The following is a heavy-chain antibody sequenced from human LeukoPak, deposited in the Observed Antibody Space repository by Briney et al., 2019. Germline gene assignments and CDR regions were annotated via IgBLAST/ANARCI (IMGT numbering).Heavy chain of an antibody. Sequence: ASVKVSCTASGYTFTGYYIHWVRQAPGQGLEWMGRINCNGGGTSYAQKFQGRVTMTRDTSISTAYMELDRLTSDDTAVYYCARDYGPYPGCGWFDPWGQGTLVTVSS. CDR3: ARDYGPYPGCGWFDP. CDR1: GYTFTGYY. V-gene: IGHV1-2*06. J-gene: IGHJ5*02. D-gene: IGHD2-21*01. CDR2: INCNGGGT.